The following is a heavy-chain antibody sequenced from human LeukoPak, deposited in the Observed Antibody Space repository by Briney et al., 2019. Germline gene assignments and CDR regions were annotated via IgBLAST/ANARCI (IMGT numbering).Heavy chain of an antibody. D-gene: IGHD6-19*01. V-gene: IGHV3-43D*03. CDR1: GFTFDDYA. CDR3: AKGSLSVIAVAANYYMDV. CDR2: ISWDGGST. Sequence: GGSLRLSCAASGFTFDDYAMHWVRQAPGKGLEWVSLISWDGGSTYYADSVKGRFTISRDNSKNSLYLQMNSLRAEDTALYYCAKGSLSVIAVAANYYMDVWGKGTTVTVSS. J-gene: IGHJ6*03.